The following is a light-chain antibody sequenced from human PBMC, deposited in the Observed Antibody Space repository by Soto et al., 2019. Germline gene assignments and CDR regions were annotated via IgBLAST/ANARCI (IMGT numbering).Light chain of an antibody. CDR1: TGAVTGAQN. V-gene: IGLV7-46*01. CDR3: LVSYSGARPV. Sequence: QAVVTQEPSLTVSPGGTVTLTCGSSTGAVTGAQNTYWFQQKPGQAPRTLIYDTSDKHSWTPARFSGSLLGDKAALTISGAQPEDEADYYCLVSYSGARPVFGGGPSSPS. CDR2: DTS. J-gene: IGLJ2*01.